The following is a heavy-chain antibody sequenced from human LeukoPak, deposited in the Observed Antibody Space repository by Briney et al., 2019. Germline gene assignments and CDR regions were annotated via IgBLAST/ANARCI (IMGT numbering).Heavy chain of an antibody. CDR2: INSDGSST. Sequence: GGSLRLSCAASGFTFSSYWMHWVRQAPGKGLVWVSRINSDGSSTSYADSVKGRFTISRDNAKNTLYLQMNSLRAEDTAAYYCARDHYYDSSGYDVDYWGQGTLVTVSS. CDR1: GFTFSSYW. D-gene: IGHD3-22*01. J-gene: IGHJ4*02. CDR3: ARDHYYDSSGYDVDY. V-gene: IGHV3-74*01.